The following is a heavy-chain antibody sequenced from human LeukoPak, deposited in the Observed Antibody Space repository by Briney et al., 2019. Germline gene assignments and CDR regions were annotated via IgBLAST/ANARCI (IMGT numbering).Heavy chain of an antibody. J-gene: IGHJ4*02. CDR1: GFTFSDYN. D-gene: IGHD3-9*01. Sequence: GGSLRLSCAASGFTFSDYNMRWIRQAPGKGLEWVSSISRSGSTKYYADSVKGRFTISRDNAKNSLYLQTNSLRAEDTAVYYCARDLGPRYFDWLFYYNRNALDYWGQGTLVTVSS. V-gene: IGHV3-11*04. CDR3: ARDLGPRYFDWLFYYNRNALDY. CDR2: ISRSGSTK.